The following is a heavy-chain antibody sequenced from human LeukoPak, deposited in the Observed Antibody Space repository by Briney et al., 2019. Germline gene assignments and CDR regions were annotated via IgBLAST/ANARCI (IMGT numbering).Heavy chain of an antibody. CDR1: GYTFTSYD. CDR2: MNPNSGNT. V-gene: IGHV1-8*01. Sequence: ASVKVSCKASGYTFTSYDINWVRQATGQGLEWMGWMNPNSGNTGYAQKFQGRVTMTRNTSISTAYMELSSLRSEDTAVYYCARGPTIAAAGRDYYYCGIDVWGQGTTVTVSS. J-gene: IGHJ6*02. CDR3: ARGPTIAAAGRDYYYCGIDV. D-gene: IGHD6-13*01.